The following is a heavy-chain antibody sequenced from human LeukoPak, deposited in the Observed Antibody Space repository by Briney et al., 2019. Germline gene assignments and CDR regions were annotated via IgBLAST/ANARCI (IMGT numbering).Heavy chain of an antibody. Sequence: ASVKVSCKASGYTFTGYYIHWVRQATGQGLEWMGWMNPNSGNTGYAQKFQGRVTMTRNTSISTAYMELSSLRSEDTAVYYCAGSSAVRNAFDIWGQGTMVTVSS. D-gene: IGHD2-2*01. CDR1: GYTFTGYY. J-gene: IGHJ3*02. CDR2: MNPNSGNT. CDR3: AGSSAVRNAFDI. V-gene: IGHV1-8*02.